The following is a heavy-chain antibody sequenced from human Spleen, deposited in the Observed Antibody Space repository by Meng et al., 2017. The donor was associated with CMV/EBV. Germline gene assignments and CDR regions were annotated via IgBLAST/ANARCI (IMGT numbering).Heavy chain of an antibody. D-gene: IGHD3-3*01. CDR1: GFTFNVYW. J-gene: IGHJ5*02. CDR2: IKQDGGDT. CDR3: ARDSPYDFWVLDP. V-gene: IGHV3-7*03. Sequence: GESLKISCAASGFTFNVYWMTWVRQAPGKGLEWVANIKQDGGDTYYVDSVKGRFTISRDNAKNSLYLQMNSLRAEDTAVYYCARDSPYDFWVLDPWGQGTLVTVSS.